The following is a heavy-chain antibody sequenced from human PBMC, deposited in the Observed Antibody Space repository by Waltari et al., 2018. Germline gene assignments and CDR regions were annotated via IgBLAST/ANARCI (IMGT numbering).Heavy chain of an antibody. CDR3: ARGRNTNYVVYGMDV. CDR1: GFRVSSNY. D-gene: IGHD4-4*01. CDR2: IFAGGST. J-gene: IGHJ6*02. Sequence: EVQLVESGGGLVQPGGSLRLSCAASGFRVSSNYMSWVRQAPGKGLEWVSVIFAGGSTSHADSVKGRFTISRDISKSTLYLQMNSLRVEDTAVYYCARGRNTNYVVYGMDVWGQGTTVTVSS. V-gene: IGHV3-66*02.